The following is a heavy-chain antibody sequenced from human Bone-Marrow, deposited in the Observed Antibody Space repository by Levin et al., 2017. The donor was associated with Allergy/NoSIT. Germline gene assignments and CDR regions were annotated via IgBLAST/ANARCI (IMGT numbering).Heavy chain of an antibody. CDR1: GGSISSSSYY. V-gene: IGHV4-39*01. CDR3: ARLRSPGFLEWLVLFDY. J-gene: IGHJ4*02. D-gene: IGHD3-3*01. CDR2: IYYSGST. Sequence: SETLSLTCTVSGGSISSSSYYWGWIRQPPGKGLEWIGSIYYSGSTYYNPSLKSRVTISVDTSKNQFSLKLSSVTAADTAVYYCARLRSPGFLEWLVLFDYWGQGTLVTVSS.